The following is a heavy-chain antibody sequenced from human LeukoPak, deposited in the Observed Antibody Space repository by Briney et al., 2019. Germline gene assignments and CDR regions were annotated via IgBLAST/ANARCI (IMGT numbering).Heavy chain of an antibody. Sequence: ASVKVSCKASGYTFTSYGISWVRQAPGQGLEWMGIINPSGGSTSYAQKFQGRVTMTRDMSTSTVYMELSSLRSEDTAVYYCARAHSAPYCSSTSCYHFSYYYYMDVWGKGTTVTVSS. V-gene: IGHV1-46*01. CDR3: ARAHSAPYCSSTSCYHFSYYYYMDV. CDR2: INPSGGST. D-gene: IGHD2-2*01. J-gene: IGHJ6*03. CDR1: GYTFTSYG.